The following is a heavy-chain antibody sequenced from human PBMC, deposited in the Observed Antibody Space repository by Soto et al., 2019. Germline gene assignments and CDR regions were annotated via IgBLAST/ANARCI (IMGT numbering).Heavy chain of an antibody. V-gene: IGHV4-59*01. CDR2: IYYSGST. CDR3: ARDSLMCSGGSCYLNWFDP. D-gene: IGHD2-15*01. Sequence: PSETLSLTCTVYGGSISSYYWSWIRQPPGKGLEWIGYIYYSGSTNYNPSLKSRVTISVDTSKNQFSLKLSSVTAADTAVYYCARDSLMCSGGSCYLNWFDPWGQGTLVTVSS. CDR1: GGSISSYY. J-gene: IGHJ5*02.